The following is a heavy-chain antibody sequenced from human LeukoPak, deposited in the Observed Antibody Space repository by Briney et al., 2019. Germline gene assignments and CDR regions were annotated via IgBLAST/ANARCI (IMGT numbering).Heavy chain of an antibody. Sequence: PSETLSLTYAVSGGSILSTNCRSRVRQPPGKGLEWIGEVHLSGASNYNPSLKSRVSMSIDKSRNHLSLELPSVTAADTAIYYFSRESGAFSPFLFWGQGTLVTVSS. CDR3: SRESGAFSPFLF. V-gene: IGHV4-4*02. CDR2: VHLSGAS. D-gene: IGHD1-26*01. J-gene: IGHJ4*02. CDR1: GGSILSTNC.